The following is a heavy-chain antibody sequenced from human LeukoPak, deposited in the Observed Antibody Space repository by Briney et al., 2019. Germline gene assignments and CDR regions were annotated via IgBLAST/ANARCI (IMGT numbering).Heavy chain of an antibody. CDR2: ISPNSGGT. CDR1: GYTFTGYY. J-gene: IGHJ4*02. CDR3: ARTRVAATRELGY. D-gene: IGHD2-15*01. V-gene: IGHV1-2*04. Sequence: ASVKVSCKASGYTFTGYYMHWVRQAPGQGLEWMGWISPNSGGTNYAQKFQGWVTMTRDTSISTAYMELSRLRSDDTAVYYCARTRVAATRELGYWGQGTLVTVSS.